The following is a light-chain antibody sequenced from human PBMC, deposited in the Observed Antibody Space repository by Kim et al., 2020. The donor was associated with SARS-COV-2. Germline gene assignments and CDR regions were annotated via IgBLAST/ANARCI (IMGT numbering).Light chain of an antibody. J-gene: IGKJ2*03. CDR2: GVS. Sequence: ESVLTQSPGTLSLSPGESATLSCRASQSVSNNYLAWYQQKPGQAPRLLIDGVSSRATGIPDRFRGSGSGTDFTLTISRLEPEDFAIYYCQLYRSSPFYSFGQVTKLEI. CDR3: QLYRSSPFYS. CDR1: QSVSNNY. V-gene: IGKV3-20*01.